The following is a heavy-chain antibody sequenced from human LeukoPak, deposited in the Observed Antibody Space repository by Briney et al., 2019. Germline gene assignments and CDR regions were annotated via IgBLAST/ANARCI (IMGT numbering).Heavy chain of an antibody. CDR2: INHSGST. V-gene: IGHV4-34*01. CDR1: GGSFSGYY. J-gene: IGHJ4*02. Sequence: SETLSLTCAVYGGSFSGYYWSWIRQPPGKGLEWIGEINHSGSTNYNPSLKSRVTISVDTSKNQFSLKLSSVTAADTAVYYCARAVGYYDSSGYYEFDCWGQGTLVTVSS. CDR3: ARAVGYYDSSGYYEFDC. D-gene: IGHD3-22*01.